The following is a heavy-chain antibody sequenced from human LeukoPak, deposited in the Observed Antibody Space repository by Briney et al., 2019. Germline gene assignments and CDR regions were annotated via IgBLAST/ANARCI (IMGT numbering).Heavy chain of an antibody. Sequence: GGTLRLSCAASGFTFSNYGMSWVRQAPGKGPEWVSAISGSGGNTFYADSVKGRFTISRDNSKNTLYLQMNSLRAEDTAVYYCAKDRNGEYCSGGSCYLDYYYYYMDVWGKGTTVTISS. J-gene: IGHJ6*03. D-gene: IGHD2-15*01. CDR1: GFTFSNYG. CDR2: ISGSGGNT. CDR3: AKDRNGEYCSGGSCYLDYYYYYMDV. V-gene: IGHV3-23*01.